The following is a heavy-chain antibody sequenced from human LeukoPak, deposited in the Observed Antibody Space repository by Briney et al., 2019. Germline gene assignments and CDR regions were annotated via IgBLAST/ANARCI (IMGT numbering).Heavy chain of an antibody. V-gene: IGHV1-24*01. J-gene: IGHJ4*02. CDR2: FDPEDGET. CDR3: ATYSGSYHYY. D-gene: IGHD1-26*01. Sequence: GASVKVSCKVSGYTLSQLAMHWVRQAPGKGLEWMGGFDPEDGETIYAQKFQGRVTMTEDTSTDAAYMELSSLKSEDTAVYYCATYSGSYHYYWGQGILVTVSS. CDR1: GYTLSQLA.